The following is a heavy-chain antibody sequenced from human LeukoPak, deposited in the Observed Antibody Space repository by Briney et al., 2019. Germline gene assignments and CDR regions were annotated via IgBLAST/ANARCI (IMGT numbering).Heavy chain of an antibody. CDR1: GGSFSGYY. J-gene: IGHJ4*02. D-gene: IGHD1-26*01. CDR3: ARGRGGSW. V-gene: IGHV4-34*01. Sequence: SETLSLTCAVYGGSFSGYYWSWIRQPPGKGLEWIGEINHSGSTNYNPSLKSRVTLSVDTSKNQFSLKLSSVTAADTAVYYCARGRGGSWWGQGTLVTVSS. CDR2: INHSGST.